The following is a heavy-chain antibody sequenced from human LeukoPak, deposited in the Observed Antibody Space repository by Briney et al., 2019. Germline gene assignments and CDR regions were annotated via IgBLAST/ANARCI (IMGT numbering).Heavy chain of an antibody. CDR1: GFTFSSYG. V-gene: IGHV3-30*02. CDR2: IRYDGSNK. J-gene: IGHJ5*02. D-gene: IGHD2-2*01. CDR3: AKGLGDIVVVPAAPAFDP. Sequence: PGGSLRLSCAASGFTFSSYGMHWVRQAPGQGLEWVAFIRYDGSNKYYADSVKGRFTISRDNSKNTLYLQMNSLRAEDTAVYYCAKGLGDIVVVPAAPAFDPWGQGTLVTVSS.